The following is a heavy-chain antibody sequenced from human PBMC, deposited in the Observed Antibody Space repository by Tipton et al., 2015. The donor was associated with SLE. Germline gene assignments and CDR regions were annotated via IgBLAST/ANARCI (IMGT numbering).Heavy chain of an antibody. CDR3: AKGDDGDIVSTPYY. D-gene: IGHD5/OR15-5a*01. J-gene: IGHJ4*02. Sequence: SLRLSCAASGFTFSNYGMHWVRQAPGKGLEGVAVIYYDGRNKYYVDSVKVRFTIPRDTSKNTLHLQMNSLRVEDTAVYYCAKGDDGDIVSTPYYWGQGTLVTVSS. V-gene: IGHV3-33*06. CDR1: GFTFSNYG. CDR2: IYYDGRNK.